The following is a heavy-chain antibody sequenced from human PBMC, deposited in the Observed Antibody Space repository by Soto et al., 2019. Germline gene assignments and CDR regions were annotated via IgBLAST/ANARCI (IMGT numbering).Heavy chain of an antibody. CDR1: GVTFISYA. D-gene: IGHD1-1*01. J-gene: IGHJ6*02. CDR2: ISYDGSNK. Sequence: PGGFLRLSCAASGVTFISYAMHWVRQAPGKGLEWVAVISYDGSNKYYADSVKGRFTISRDNSKNTLYLQMNSLRAEDTAVYYCAREYHNVASVYLYYYYGMDVWGQGTTVTVSS. V-gene: IGHV3-30-3*01. CDR3: AREYHNVASVYLYYYYGMDV.